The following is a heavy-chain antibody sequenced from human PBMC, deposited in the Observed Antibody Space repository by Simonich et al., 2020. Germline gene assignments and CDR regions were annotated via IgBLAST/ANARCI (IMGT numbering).Heavy chain of an antibody. CDR2: ISSSSSYI. CDR3: ARWIAVAGTGAYGMDV. CDR1: GFTFSSYS. J-gene: IGHJ6*02. V-gene: IGHV3-21*01. Sequence: EVQLVESGGGLVKPGGSLRLSCAASGFTFSSYSMNWVRQAPGKGLEWVSSISSSSSYIYYADSGKGRFNISRENAKNSLSLQMNSLSAEDTAVYYCARWIAVAGTGAYGMDVWGQGTTVTVSS. D-gene: IGHD6-19*01.